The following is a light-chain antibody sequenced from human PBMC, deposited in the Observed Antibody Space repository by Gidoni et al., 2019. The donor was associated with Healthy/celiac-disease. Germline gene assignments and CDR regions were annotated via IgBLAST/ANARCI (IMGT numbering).Light chain of an antibody. CDR2: EVS. Sequence: QSALTQPASVSGSPGHSITISCTGTSSDVGGYNYFSWYQQHPGKAPKLMIYEVSNRPSGVSNRFSGSKSGNTASLTISGLQAEDEADYYCSSYTSSSTVVFGGGTKLTVL. CDR1: SSDVGGYNY. J-gene: IGLJ2*01. CDR3: SSYTSSSTVV. V-gene: IGLV2-14*01.